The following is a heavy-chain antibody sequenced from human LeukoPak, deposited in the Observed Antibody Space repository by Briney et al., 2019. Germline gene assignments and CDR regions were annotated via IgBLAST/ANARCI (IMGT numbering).Heavy chain of an antibody. Sequence: ASVKVSCKASGYTFTGYYMHWVRQAPGQGLEWMGWINPNSGGTNCAQKFQGRVTMTRDTSISTAYMELSRLRSDDTAVYYCARGEHSSSWFYWGQGTLVTVSS. J-gene: IGHJ4*02. CDR1: GYTFTGYY. CDR3: ARGEHSSSWFY. D-gene: IGHD6-13*01. V-gene: IGHV1-2*02. CDR2: INPNSGGT.